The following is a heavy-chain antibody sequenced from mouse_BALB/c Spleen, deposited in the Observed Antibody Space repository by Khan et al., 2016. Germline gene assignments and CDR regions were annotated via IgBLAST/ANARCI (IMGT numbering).Heavy chain of an antibody. J-gene: IGHJ4*01. V-gene: IGHV3-2*02. CDR2: ISYSDST. D-gene: IGHD1-1*01. Sequence: EVQLQESGPGLVKPSQSLSLTCTVTDYSITSDYAWNWIRQFPGNRLEWMGYISYSDSTSYNPSLKSRISITRDTSKNQFFLQLHSVPSEHTATYYCARSDDGDKDAMDYSGQGTSVTVSS. CDR1: DYSITSDYA. CDR3: ARSDDGDKDAMDY.